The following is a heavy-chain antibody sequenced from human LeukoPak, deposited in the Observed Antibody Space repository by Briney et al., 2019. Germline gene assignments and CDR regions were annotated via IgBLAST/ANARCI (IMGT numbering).Heavy chain of an antibody. CDR3: AREREDTCSSTSCYPYYFDY. CDR2: IYSGGST. J-gene: IGHJ4*02. CDR1: GFTFSSYA. Sequence: GGSLRLSCAASGFTFSSYAMSWVRQAPGKGLEWVSVIYSGGSTYYADSVKGRFTISRDNSKNTLYLQMNSLRAEDTAVYYCAREREDTCSSTSCYPYYFDYWGQGTLVTVSS. V-gene: IGHV3-66*02. D-gene: IGHD2-2*01.